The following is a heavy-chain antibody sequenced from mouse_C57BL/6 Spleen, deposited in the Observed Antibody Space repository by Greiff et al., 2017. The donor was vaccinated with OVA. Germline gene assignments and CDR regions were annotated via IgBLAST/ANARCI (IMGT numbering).Heavy chain of an antibody. CDR1: GFTFSSYT. CDR3: ARHLDY. Sequence: EVQGVESGGGLVKPGGSLKLSCAASGFTFSSYTMSWVRQTPEKRLEWVATISGGGGNTYYPDSVKGRFTISRDNAKNTLYLQMSSLRSEDTALYYCARHLDYWGQGTTLTVSS. J-gene: IGHJ2*01. V-gene: IGHV5-9*01. CDR2: ISGGGGNT.